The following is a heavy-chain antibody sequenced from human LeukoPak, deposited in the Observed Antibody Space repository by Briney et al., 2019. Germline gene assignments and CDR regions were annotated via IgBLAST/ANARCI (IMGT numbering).Heavy chain of an antibody. J-gene: IGHJ6*02. CDR2: ISWNSCII. V-gene: IGHV3-9*01. CDR3: AKGDAFHYYYGMDV. CDR1: GFTFYDYA. Sequence: GGSLRLSCAASGFTFYDYAMRWVRQAPGKGLEGVSGISWNSCIIGYADSVKGRFTISRDNAKNSLYLQMNSLRAEDTALYYCAKGDAFHYYYGMDVWGQGTTVTVSS.